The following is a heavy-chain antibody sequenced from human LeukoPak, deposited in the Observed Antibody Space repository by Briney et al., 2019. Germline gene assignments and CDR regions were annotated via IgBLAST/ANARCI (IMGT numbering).Heavy chain of an antibody. V-gene: IGHV3-7*01. D-gene: IGHD3-22*01. J-gene: IGHJ4*02. CDR2: IKQDGSEK. Sequence: PGGSLRLSCAASGFTFSSYWMSWVRQAPGKGLEWVANIKQDGSEKYYVDSVKGRFTISRDNAKNSLYLQMNSLRAEDTAVYYCARTYYYDSSGYSDYFDYWGQGTLATVST. CDR1: GFTFSSYW. CDR3: ARTYYYDSSGYSDYFDY.